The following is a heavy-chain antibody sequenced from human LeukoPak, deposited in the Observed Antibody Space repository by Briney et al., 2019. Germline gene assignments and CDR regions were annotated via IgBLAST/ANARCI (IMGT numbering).Heavy chain of an antibody. CDR3: AKGRLAYYYDSSGYERRDY. J-gene: IGHJ4*02. CDR2: ISGSGGST. Sequence: GGSLRLSCAASGFTFSSYAMSWVRQAPGKGLEWLSPISGSGGSTYYADSVKGRFTISRDNSKNTLYLQMNSLRAEDTAVYYCAKGRLAYYYDSSGYERRDYWGQGTLVTVSS. CDR1: GFTFSSYA. V-gene: IGHV3-23*01. D-gene: IGHD3-22*01.